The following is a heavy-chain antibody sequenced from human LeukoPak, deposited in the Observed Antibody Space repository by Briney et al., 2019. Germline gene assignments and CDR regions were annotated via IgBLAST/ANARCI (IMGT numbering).Heavy chain of an antibody. V-gene: IGHV1-69*05. J-gene: IGHJ4*02. Sequence: GASVKVSCKASGGTFSSYAISWVRQVPGQGLEWMGRIIPIFGTANYAQKFQGRVTITTDESTSTAYMELSSLRSEDTAVYYCATGYSSSWADYWGQGTLVTVSS. CDR2: IIPIFGTA. CDR1: GGTFSSYA. D-gene: IGHD6-13*01. CDR3: ATGYSSSWADY.